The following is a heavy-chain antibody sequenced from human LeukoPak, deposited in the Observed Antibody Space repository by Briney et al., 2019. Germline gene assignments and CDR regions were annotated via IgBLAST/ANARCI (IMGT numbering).Heavy chain of an antibody. D-gene: IGHD3-22*01. CDR3: ARESDYYDSSGYLDFDY. V-gene: IGHV3-13*04. CDR1: GFTFSSYG. Sequence: GGSLRLSCAASGFTFSSYGMHWVRQATGKGLEWVSAIGTAGDTYYPGSVKGRFTISRENAKNSLYLQMNSLRAGDTAVYYCARESDYYDSSGYLDFDYWGQGTLVTVSS. J-gene: IGHJ4*02. CDR2: IGTAGDT.